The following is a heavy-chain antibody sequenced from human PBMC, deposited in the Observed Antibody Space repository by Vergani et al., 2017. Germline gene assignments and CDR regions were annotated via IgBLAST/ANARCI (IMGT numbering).Heavy chain of an antibody. CDR1: GFTFSSYG. J-gene: IGHJ4*02. D-gene: IGHD3-9*01. CDR3: AKGSLTGYYADY. Sequence: QVQLVESGGGVVQPGRSLRLSCAASGFTFSSYGMHWVRQAPGKGLEWVAVIWYDGSNKYYADSVKGRFTISRDNSKNTLYLKMNSLRAEDTAVYYCAKGSLTGYYADYWGQGTLVTVS. CDR2: IWYDGSNK. V-gene: IGHV3-33*06.